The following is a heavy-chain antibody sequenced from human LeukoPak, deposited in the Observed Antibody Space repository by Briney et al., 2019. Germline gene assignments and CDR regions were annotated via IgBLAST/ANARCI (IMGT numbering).Heavy chain of an antibody. D-gene: IGHD2-15*01. V-gene: IGHV3-30*18. CDR1: GFTFSTYG. Sequence: GGSLRLSCAASGFTFSTYGMHWVRQAPGKGLEWVAVISYDGSNKYYADSVRGRFTISRDISQNTLYLQMNSLRVEDTAVYYCAKDRAAVAAYLDYWGQGTLVTVSS. CDR3: AKDRAAVAAYLDY. CDR2: ISYDGSNK. J-gene: IGHJ4*02.